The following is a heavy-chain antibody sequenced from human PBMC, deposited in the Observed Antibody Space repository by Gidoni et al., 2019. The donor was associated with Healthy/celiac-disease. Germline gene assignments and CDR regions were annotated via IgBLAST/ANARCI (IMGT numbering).Heavy chain of an antibody. D-gene: IGHD3-22*01. J-gene: IGHJ4*02. Sequence: QVQLVQSGAEVKKPGASVKASCKASGYTCTSYGISWVRQAPGQGLEWMGWISAYNGNTNYAQKLQGRVTMTTDTSTSTAYMELRSLRSDDTAVYYCARGVYYYDSSGYQYYFDYWGQGTLVTVSS. CDR2: ISAYNGNT. CDR1: GYTCTSYG. CDR3: ARGVYYYDSSGYQYYFDY. V-gene: IGHV1-18*01.